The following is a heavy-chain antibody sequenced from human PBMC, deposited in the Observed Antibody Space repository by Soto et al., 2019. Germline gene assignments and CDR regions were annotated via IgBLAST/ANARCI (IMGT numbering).Heavy chain of an antibody. CDR1: GFTFSRYW. J-gene: IGHJ4*02. D-gene: IGHD6-19*01. Sequence: GGSLRLCCNASGFTFSRYWMSWIRQAPGKGLEWVANVKQDGSQSYLVDSVKGRFTMSRDNAKNSLFLQMNSLRAEDTAVYYCVREGSSGWHFDSWGQGTLVTVSS. CDR3: VREGSSGWHFDS. V-gene: IGHV3-7*01. CDR2: VKQDGSQS.